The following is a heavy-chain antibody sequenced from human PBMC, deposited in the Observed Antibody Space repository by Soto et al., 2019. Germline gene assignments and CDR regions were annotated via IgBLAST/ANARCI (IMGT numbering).Heavy chain of an antibody. CDR2: ISTDNGNT. CDR1: GYTFTSYA. D-gene: IGHD2-21*02. Sequence: ASVKVSCKASGYTFTSYAMHWVRQAPGQGLEWMGWISTDNGNTNYAQHLQGRVSLTTDTSTSTAYMDLRSLRSDDTAVYYCARDLWGYCGVDCYPLDVWGQGTTVTVSS. CDR3: ARDLWGYCGVDCYPLDV. J-gene: IGHJ6*02. V-gene: IGHV1-18*01.